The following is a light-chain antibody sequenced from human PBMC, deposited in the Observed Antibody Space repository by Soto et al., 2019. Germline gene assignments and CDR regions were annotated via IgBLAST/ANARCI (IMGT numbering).Light chain of an antibody. CDR2: LGF. J-gene: IGKJ2*01. Sequence: EIVMTQSPRSLTVTPGEPASISCRSSQRLLHSNGNNFLDWYLQKPGQSPQLLIYLGFNRASGVPDRVSGNGAGTDFTLKISRVEAEDVGVYYCMQALQTPYTFGQGTKLEIK. CDR3: MQALQTPYT. CDR1: QRLLHSNGNNF. V-gene: IGKV2-28*01.